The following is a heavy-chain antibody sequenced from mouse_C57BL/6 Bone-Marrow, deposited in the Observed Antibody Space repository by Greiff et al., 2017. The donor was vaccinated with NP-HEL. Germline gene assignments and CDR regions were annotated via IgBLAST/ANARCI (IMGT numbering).Heavy chain of an antibody. CDR3: ARHTLYGSSYGYFDV. J-gene: IGHJ1*03. D-gene: IGHD1-1*01. CDR2: IYPGDGDT. CDR1: GYAFSSYW. V-gene: IGHV1-80*01. Sequence: VQLQQSGAELVKPGASVKISCKASGYAFSSYWMNWVKQRPGKGLEWIGQIYPGDGDTNYNGKFKGKATLTADKSSSTAYMQLSSLTSEDSAVYFCARHTLYGSSYGYFDVWGTGTTVTVSS.